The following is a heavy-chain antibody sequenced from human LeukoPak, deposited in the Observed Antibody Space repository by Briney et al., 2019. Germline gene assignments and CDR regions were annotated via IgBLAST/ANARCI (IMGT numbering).Heavy chain of an antibody. CDR1: GFTFSSYE. CDR3: ARDGIDILTGFPAGCDY. Sequence: GGSLRLSCAASGFTFSSYEMNWVRQAPGKGLEWVSYISSSGSTIYYADSVKGRFTISRDNAKNSLYLQMNSLRAEDTAVYYCARDGIDILTGFPAGCDYWGQGTLVTVSS. J-gene: IGHJ4*02. D-gene: IGHD3-9*01. V-gene: IGHV3-48*03. CDR2: ISSSGSTI.